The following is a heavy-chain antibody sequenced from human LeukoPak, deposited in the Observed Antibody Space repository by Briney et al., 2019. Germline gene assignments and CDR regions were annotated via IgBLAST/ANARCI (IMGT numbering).Heavy chain of an antibody. D-gene: IGHD3-10*01. V-gene: IGHV3-74*01. CDR1: GFTFSSYW. CDR2: INSDGSST. Sequence: GGSLRLSCAASGFTFSSYWMHWVRQAPGKGLVWVSRINSDGSSTSYADSVKGRFTISRDNAKNTLYLQMNSLRAEDTAVYYCAREEGYYGSGSYYNYYYYYMDVWGKGTTVTISS. J-gene: IGHJ6*03. CDR3: AREEGYYGSGSYYNYYYYYMDV.